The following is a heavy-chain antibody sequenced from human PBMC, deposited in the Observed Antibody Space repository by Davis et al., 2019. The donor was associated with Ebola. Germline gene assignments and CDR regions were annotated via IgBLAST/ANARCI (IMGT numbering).Heavy chain of an antibody. Sequence: ASVKVSCKASGGTFSSYAISWVRQAPGQGLEWMGWISAYNGNTNYAQKLQGRVTMTTGTSTSTAYMELRSLRSDDTAVYYCARTYCGGDCYDAFDIWGQGTMVTVSS. J-gene: IGHJ3*02. V-gene: IGHV1-18*01. CDR1: GGTFSSYA. CDR2: ISAYNGNT. D-gene: IGHD2-21*01. CDR3: ARTYCGGDCYDAFDI.